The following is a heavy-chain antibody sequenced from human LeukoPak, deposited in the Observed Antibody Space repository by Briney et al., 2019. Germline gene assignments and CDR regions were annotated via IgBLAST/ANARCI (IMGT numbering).Heavy chain of an antibody. V-gene: IGHV4-59*01. D-gene: IGHD2-15*01. Sequence: PSETLSLTCTVSGGSISSYYWSWIRQPPGKGLEWIGYIYYSGSTNYNPSLKSRVTISVDTPKNQFSLKLSSVTAADTAVYYCARVYCSGGSCHSPYYYYYMDVWGKGTTVTVSS. CDR2: IYYSGST. CDR3: ARVYCSGGSCHSPYYYYYMDV. J-gene: IGHJ6*03. CDR1: GGSISSYY.